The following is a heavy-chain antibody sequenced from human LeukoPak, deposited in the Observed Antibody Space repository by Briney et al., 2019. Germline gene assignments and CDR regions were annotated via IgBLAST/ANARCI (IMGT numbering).Heavy chain of an antibody. Sequence: SETLSLTCAVYGGSFSGYYWSWIRQPPGKGLEWIGEINHSGSTNYNPSLKSRVTISVDTSKNQFSLKLSSVTAADAAVYYCARTDYYESSGYYYMPSDAFDIWGQGTMVTVSS. CDR2: INHSGST. J-gene: IGHJ3*02. D-gene: IGHD3-22*01. CDR1: GGSFSGYY. CDR3: ARTDYYESSGYYYMPSDAFDI. V-gene: IGHV4-34*01.